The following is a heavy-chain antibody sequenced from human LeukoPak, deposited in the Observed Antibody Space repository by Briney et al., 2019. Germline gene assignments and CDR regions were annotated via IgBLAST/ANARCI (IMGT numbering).Heavy chain of an antibody. V-gene: IGHV1-46*01. J-gene: IGHJ3*02. Sequence: ASVKVSCKASGYTFTSYYMHWVRQAPGQGLEWMGIINPSGGSTSYAQKFRGRVTMTRDTSTSTIYMELSSLRSEDTAVYYCARELAYYDSSGPPFGAFDIWGQGTMVTVSS. CDR2: INPSGGST. CDR3: ARELAYYDSSGPPFGAFDI. D-gene: IGHD3-22*01. CDR1: GYTFTSYY.